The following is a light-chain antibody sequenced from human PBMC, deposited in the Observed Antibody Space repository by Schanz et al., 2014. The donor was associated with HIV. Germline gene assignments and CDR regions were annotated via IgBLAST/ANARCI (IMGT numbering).Light chain of an antibody. Sequence: QLVLTQSPSASASLGASVKLTCTLSNGHSTYDIAWHQQQPEKGPRYLMKVNSDGSHRRGDGIPDRFSGSSSGTERYLTISSLQSEDEADYYCQTWDTGIRVFGGGTKLTVL. CDR3: QTWDTGIRV. V-gene: IGLV4-69*01. CDR2: VNSDGSH. CDR1: NGHSTYD. J-gene: IGLJ3*02.